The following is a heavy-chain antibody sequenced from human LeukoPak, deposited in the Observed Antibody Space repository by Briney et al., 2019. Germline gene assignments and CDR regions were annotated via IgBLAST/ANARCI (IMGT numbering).Heavy chain of an antibody. Sequence: SETLSLTCAVYGGSFSGYYWSWIRQPPGKGLEWIGEINHSGSTNYNPSLKSRVTISVDTSKNQFSLKLSSETAADTAVYYCARGERGASNPGSYFDYWGQGTLVTVSS. V-gene: IGHV4-34*01. CDR2: INHSGST. J-gene: IGHJ4*02. CDR3: ARGERGASNPGSYFDY. D-gene: IGHD3-10*01. CDR1: GGSFSGYY.